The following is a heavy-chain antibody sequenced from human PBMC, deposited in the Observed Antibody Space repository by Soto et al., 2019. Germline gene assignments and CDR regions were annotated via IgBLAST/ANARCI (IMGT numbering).Heavy chain of an antibody. CDR2: IIPILGIA. J-gene: IGHJ6*03. CDR1: GGTFSSYT. V-gene: IGHV1-69*04. CDR3: ARDRAESIFGVVIKTDYYYMDV. D-gene: IGHD3-3*01. Sequence: GASVKVSCKASGGTFSSYTISWVRQAPGQGLEWMGRIIPILGIANYAQKFQGRVTITADKSTSTAYMELSSLRSEDTAVYYCARDRAESIFGVVIKTDYYYMDVWGKGTTVTVSS.